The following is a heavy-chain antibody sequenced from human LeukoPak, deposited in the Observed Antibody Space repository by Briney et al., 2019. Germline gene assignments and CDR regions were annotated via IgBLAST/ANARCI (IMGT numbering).Heavy chain of an antibody. CDR3: ARDSGTTGEVKFDP. V-gene: IGHV4-4*07. D-gene: IGHD3-10*01. CDR2: ISGSGTI. J-gene: IGHJ5*02. CDR1: GGSIHSY. Sequence: SETLSLTCTVSGGSIHSYWSWIRQPAGTGLEWIGRISGSGTITYNPALQSRLTISIDTSKNQFSLKLMSVTAADTAVYYCARDSGTTGEVKFDPWGQGTLVTVSS.